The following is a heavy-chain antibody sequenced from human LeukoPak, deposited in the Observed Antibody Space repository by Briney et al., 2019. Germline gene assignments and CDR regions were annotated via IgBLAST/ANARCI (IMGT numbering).Heavy chain of an antibody. D-gene: IGHD2-8*01. CDR1: GYTFTGYY. V-gene: IGHV1-2*02. CDR3: ARDSATWYCTNGVCYTNYYGMDV. Sequence: ASVKVSCKASGYTFTGYYMHWVRQAPGQGLEWMGWINPNSGGTNYAQKFQGRVTMTRDTSISTAYMELSRLRSDDTAVYYCARDSATWYCTNGVCYTNYYGMDVWGQGTTVTVSS. J-gene: IGHJ6*02. CDR2: INPNSGGT.